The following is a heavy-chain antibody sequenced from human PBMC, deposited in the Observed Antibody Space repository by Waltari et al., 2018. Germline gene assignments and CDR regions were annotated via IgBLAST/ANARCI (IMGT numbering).Heavy chain of an antibody. Sequence: EVQLVESGGGLVQPGGSLRLSCAASGFTFSSYAMSWVRQAPGKGLEWVSAISSSSSYIYYADSVKGRFTISRDNAKNSLYLQMNSLRAEDTAVYYCAREGSSSGVDAFDIWGQGTMVTVSS. J-gene: IGHJ3*02. V-gene: IGHV3-21*01. CDR2: ISSSSSYI. CDR1: GFTFSSYA. CDR3: AREGSSSGVDAFDI. D-gene: IGHD6-6*01.